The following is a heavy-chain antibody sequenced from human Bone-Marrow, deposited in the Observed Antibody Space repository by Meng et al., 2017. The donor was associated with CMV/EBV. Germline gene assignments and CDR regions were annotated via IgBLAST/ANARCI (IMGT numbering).Heavy chain of an antibody. CDR3: ARDQPISSPPYGMDV. CDR1: GGSISSSSYY. Sequence: SETLSLTCTVSGGSISSSSYYWGWIRQPPGKGLEWIGSIYYSGSTYYNPSLKSRVTISVDTSKIQFTMKLSSVTAADTDVYYCARDQPISSPPYGMDVWGQGTTVTVYS. D-gene: IGHD3-3*02. J-gene: IGHJ6*02. V-gene: IGHV4-39*06. CDR2: IYYSGST.